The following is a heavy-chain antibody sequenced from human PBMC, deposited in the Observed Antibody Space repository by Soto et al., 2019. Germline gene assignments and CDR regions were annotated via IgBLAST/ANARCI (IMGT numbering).Heavy chain of an antibody. CDR1: GGSISSPNW. CDR2: IHHSGST. CDR3: ARGGIFSGYDPNAFDI. Sequence: QVQLQESGPGLVKPSGTLSLTCAVSGGSISSPNWWSWVRQPPGKGLEWIGEIHHSGSTYSNPSLESRVTISVDKSNHHLSLNLRSVTAADTAVYYCARGGIFSGYDPNAFDIWGQGTMVTVSS. V-gene: IGHV4-4*02. J-gene: IGHJ3*02. D-gene: IGHD5-12*01.